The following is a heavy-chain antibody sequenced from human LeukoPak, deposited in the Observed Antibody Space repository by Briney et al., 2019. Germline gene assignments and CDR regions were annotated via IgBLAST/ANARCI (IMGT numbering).Heavy chain of an antibody. V-gene: IGHV1-2*02. J-gene: IGHJ6*03. CDR1: GYTFTGYY. CDR3: ARSKYYYGSGRSPTARPGYYYYMDV. CDR2: INPNSGGT. Sequence: ASVKVSCKASGYTFTGYYMHWVRQAPGQGLEWMGWINPNSGGTNYAQKFQGRVTMTRDTSISTAYMELSRLRSDDTAVYYRARSKYYYGSGRSPTARPGYYYYMDVWGKGTTVTVSS. D-gene: IGHD3-10*01.